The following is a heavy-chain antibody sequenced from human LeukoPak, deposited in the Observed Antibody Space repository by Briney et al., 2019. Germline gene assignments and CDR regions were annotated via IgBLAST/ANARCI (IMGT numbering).Heavy chain of an antibody. J-gene: IGHJ4*02. CDR1: GGSISSSSYY. CDR3: ARDRYSSSWYFSPDQEVDY. CDR2: IYYSGST. V-gene: IGHV4-39*07. Sequence: SETLSLTCTVSGGSISSSSYYWGWIRQPPGKGLEWIGSIYYSGSTYYNPSLKSRVTISVDTSKNQFSLKLSSVTAADTAVYYCARDRYSSSWYFSPDQEVDYWGQGTLVTVSS. D-gene: IGHD6-13*01.